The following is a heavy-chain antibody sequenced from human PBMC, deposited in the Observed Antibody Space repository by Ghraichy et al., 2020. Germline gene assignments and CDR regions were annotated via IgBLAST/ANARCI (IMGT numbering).Heavy chain of an antibody. D-gene: IGHD1-26*01. CDR3: AILGATWIDDAFDI. J-gene: IGHJ3*02. V-gene: IGHV4-34*01. Sequence: ESLNISCAVYGGSFSGYYWSWIRQPPGKGLEWIGEINHSGSTNYNPSLKSRVTISVDTSKNQFSLKLSSVTAADTAVYYCAILGATWIDDAFDIWGQGTMVTVSS. CDR2: INHSGST. CDR1: GGSFSGYY.